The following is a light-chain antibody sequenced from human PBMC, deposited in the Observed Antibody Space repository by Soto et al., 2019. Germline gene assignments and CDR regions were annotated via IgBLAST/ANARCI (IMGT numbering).Light chain of an antibody. CDR3: QQYGSAPLT. CDR2: AAS. CDR1: QSVTSNY. J-gene: IGKJ4*01. Sequence: EIVLTQSPGTMSSSPGERATLSCRASQSVTSNYLAWYRQKPGRAPRLLSYAASNRAPGIPDRFSGSGSGTDFTLTISRLEAEDFAIYYCQQYGSAPLTFGGGTKVEIK. V-gene: IGKV3-20*01.